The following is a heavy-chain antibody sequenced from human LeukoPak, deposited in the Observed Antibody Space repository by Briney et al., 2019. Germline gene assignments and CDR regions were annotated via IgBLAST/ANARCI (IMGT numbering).Heavy chain of an antibody. V-gene: IGHV1-2*02. Sequence: ASVKVSCKASGYTFINYGISWVRQAPGQGLEWMGWINPNSGGTNYAQKFQGRVTMTRDTSISAAYMELSRLRSDDTAVYYCAVSSGYYFDYWGQGTLVTVSS. CDR1: GYTFINYG. CDR2: INPNSGGT. D-gene: IGHD3-22*01. CDR3: AVSSGYYFDY. J-gene: IGHJ4*02.